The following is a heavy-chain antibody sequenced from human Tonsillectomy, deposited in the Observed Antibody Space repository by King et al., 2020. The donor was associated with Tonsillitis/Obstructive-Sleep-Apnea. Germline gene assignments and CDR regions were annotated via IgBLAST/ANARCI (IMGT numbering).Heavy chain of an antibody. J-gene: IGHJ4*02. Sequence: VQLVESGAEVKKPGASVKVSCKASGYTFTSYDINWVRQATGQGLEWMGWMNPNSGNTGYAQKIQGRVTMTRNTSISTAYMELSSLRSEDTAVYYCARVNTGPYYYESSGYCDYWGQGTLGTVSS. V-gene: IGHV1-8*01. D-gene: IGHD3-22*01. CDR3: ARVNTGPYYYESSGYCDY. CDR2: MNPNSGNT. CDR1: GYTFTSYD.